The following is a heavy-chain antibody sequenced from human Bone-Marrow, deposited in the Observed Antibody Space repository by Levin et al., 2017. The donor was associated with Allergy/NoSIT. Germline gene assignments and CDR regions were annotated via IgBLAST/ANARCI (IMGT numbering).Heavy chain of an antibody. CDR2: IYPGDSDT. J-gene: IGHJ4*02. D-gene: IGHD2-8*02. V-gene: IGHV5-51*01. CDR1: GYSFTTYW. CDR3: AKRDCTGGRCYHAFDY. Sequence: KDGESLKISCKGSGYSFTTYWIGWVRQMPGKGLEWMGIIYPGDSDTRYSPSFQGQVTISVDKSSSTAYLQWSSLKASDTAMYYCAKRDCTGGRCYHAFDYWGQGTLVTVSS.